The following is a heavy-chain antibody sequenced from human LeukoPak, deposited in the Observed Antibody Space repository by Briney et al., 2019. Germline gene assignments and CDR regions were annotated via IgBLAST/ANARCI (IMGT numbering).Heavy chain of an antibody. CDR2: INPNSGGT. D-gene: IGHD3-22*01. CDR3: ATPGFDSSGYYYHEYFQH. Sequence: ASVKVSCKASGYTFTGYYMHWVRQAPGQGLEWMGWINPNSGGTNYAQKFQGRVTMTRDTSISTAYMELSRLRSDDMAVYYCATPGFDSSGYYYHEYFQHWGQGTLVTVSS. CDR1: GYTFTGYY. J-gene: IGHJ1*01. V-gene: IGHV1-2*02.